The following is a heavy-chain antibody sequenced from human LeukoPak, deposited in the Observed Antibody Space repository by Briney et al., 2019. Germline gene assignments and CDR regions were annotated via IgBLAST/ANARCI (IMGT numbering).Heavy chain of an antibody. Sequence: KPSETLSLTCAVSGGSISSSNWWSWVRQPPGKGLEWIGEIYHSGSTYSNPSLKSRVSISVDKSKNQFSLKLISVTAADTAVYYCARERQIAVVTGSTFDLWGPGALVIVSA. CDR3: ARERQIAVVTGSTFDL. CDR2: IYHSGST. J-gene: IGHJ3*01. V-gene: IGHV4-4*02. D-gene: IGHD1-14*01. CDR1: GGSISSSNW.